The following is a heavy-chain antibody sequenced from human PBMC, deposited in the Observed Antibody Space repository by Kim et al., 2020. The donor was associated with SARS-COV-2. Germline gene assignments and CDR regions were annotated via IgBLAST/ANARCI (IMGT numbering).Heavy chain of an antibody. CDR3: ARDVSSSWYGGWFDP. CDR1: GGSISSSSYY. D-gene: IGHD6-13*01. CDR2: IYYSGRT. V-gene: IGHV4-39*02. J-gene: IGHJ5*02. Sequence: SETLSLTCTVSGGSISSSSYYWGWIRQPPGKGLEWIGSIYYSGRTYYNPSLKSRVTISVDTSKNQFSLNLSSVTAADTAVYYCARDVSSSWYGGWFDPWGQGTLVTVSS.